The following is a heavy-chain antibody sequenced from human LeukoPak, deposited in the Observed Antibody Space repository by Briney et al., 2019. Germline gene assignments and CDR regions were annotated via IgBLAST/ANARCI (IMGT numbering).Heavy chain of an antibody. CDR3: ARDPISAKDDY. CDR1: GGSISSSSYY. D-gene: IGHD6-19*01. Sequence: PSETLSLTCTVSGGSISSSSYYWGWIRQPPGKGLEWIGSIYYSGSTYYNPSLKSRVTISVDTSKNQFSLKLSSVTAADTAVYYCARDPISAKDDYWGQGTLVTVSS. V-gene: IGHV4-39*07. CDR2: IYYSGST. J-gene: IGHJ4*02.